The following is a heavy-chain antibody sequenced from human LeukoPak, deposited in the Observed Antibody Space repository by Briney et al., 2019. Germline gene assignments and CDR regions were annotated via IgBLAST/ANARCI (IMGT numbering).Heavy chain of an antibody. CDR2: IKSDGSST. D-gene: IGHD4-23*01. V-gene: IGHV3-74*01. Sequence: GGSLRLSCAASGFTFSSYRMHWVRQAPGKGLVWVSRIKSDGSSTSYADSVKGRFTISRDNAKNTLYLQMNSLRAEDTAVYYCARRGAVADAFDIWGQGTMVTVSS. CDR1: GFTFSSYR. J-gene: IGHJ3*02. CDR3: ARRGAVADAFDI.